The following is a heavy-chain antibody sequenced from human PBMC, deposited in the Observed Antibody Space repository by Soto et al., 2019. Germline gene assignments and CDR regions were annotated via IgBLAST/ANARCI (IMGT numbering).Heavy chain of an antibody. Sequence: EVQLVESGGGLAQPGRSLRLSCAASGFEFDDYAMHWVRQIPGKGLEWVPSISWNSGSIDYADSVRGRFIISRDNAENSLYLQLRNLRREDTAVYYCVRMGRKLTWLQWPVDFWGRGTLVTVSS. CDR3: VRMGRKLTWLQWPVDF. V-gene: IGHV3-9*01. CDR2: ISWNSGSI. J-gene: IGHJ4*02. D-gene: IGHD6-19*01. CDR1: GFEFDDYA.